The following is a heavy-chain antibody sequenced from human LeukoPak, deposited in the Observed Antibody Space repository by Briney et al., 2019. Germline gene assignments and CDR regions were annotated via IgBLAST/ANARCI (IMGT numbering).Heavy chain of an antibody. V-gene: IGHV4-59*01. D-gene: IGHD6-13*01. CDR3: ARMSNSSPIIDY. CDR1: GGSINSYY. J-gene: IGHJ4*02. CDR2: IYYSGST. Sequence: PSETLSLTCTVSGGSINSYYWTWIRQPPGKGLEWIGYIYYSGSTNYNPSLKSRLTIPVDTAKNQFSLKLKSVTATDTAVYYCARMSNSSPIIDYWGQGTLVTVSS.